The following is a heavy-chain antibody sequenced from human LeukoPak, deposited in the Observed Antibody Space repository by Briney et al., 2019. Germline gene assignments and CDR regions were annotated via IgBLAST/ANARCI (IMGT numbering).Heavy chain of an antibody. D-gene: IGHD6-19*01. CDR2: TSYDQIHK. CDR1: GFTFSSYA. V-gene: IGHV3-30*04. CDR3: ARDHSSGSAIVY. J-gene: IGHJ4*02. Sequence: SGGSLRLSCAASGFTFSSYAMHWVRQAPGKGLDWVAVTSYDQIHKYYADSVKGRFTISRDNSKNTLYLQMNSLKPEDTAVYYCARDHSSGSAIVYWGQGTLVTVSS.